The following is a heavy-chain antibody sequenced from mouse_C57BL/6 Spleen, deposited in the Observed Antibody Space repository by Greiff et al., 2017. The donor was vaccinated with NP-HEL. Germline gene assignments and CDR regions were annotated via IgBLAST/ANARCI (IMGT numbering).Heavy chain of an antibody. CDR3: TTHYYGSRRYFDY. J-gene: IGHJ2*02. V-gene: IGHV14-4*01. CDR2: IDPENGDT. D-gene: IGHD1-1*01. CDR1: GFNIKDDY. Sequence: VQLQQSGAELVRPGASVKLSCTASGFNIKDDYMHWVKQRPEQGLEWIGWIDPENGDTEYASKFQGKATITADTSSNTAYLQLSSLTSEDTAVYYCTTHYYGSRRYFDYWGQGTSLTVSS.